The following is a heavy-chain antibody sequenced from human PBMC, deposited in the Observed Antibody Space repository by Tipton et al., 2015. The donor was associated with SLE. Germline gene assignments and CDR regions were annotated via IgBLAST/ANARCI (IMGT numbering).Heavy chain of an antibody. J-gene: IGHJ4*02. CDR3: GTWGRHGFGDAIVY. V-gene: IGHV1-2*06. D-gene: IGHD2-21*01. CDR2: INLNTGGT. CDR1: AYTFTAYY. Sequence: QSGPEVKRPGASVKVSCKASAYTFTAYYMHWVRQAPGQGLDWMGRINLNTGGTNYAQKFQGRLTMTRDTSISTAYMHLRRLTSDDTAVYYCGTWGRHGFGDAIVYGGQAPLVTVSS.